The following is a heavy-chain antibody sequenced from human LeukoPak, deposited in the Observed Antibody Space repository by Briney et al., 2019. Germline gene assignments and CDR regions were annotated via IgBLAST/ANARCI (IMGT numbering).Heavy chain of an antibody. V-gene: IGHV1-18*01. Sequence: ASVKVSCKASGYTFTSYGISWVRQAPGQGLEWMGWISAYNGNTNYAQKLQGRVTMTTDTSTSTAYTELRSLRSDDTAVYYCARDKEERYYYDSRPFDYWGQGTLVTVSS. CDR1: GYTFTSYG. CDR3: ARDKEERYYYDSRPFDY. D-gene: IGHD3-22*01. J-gene: IGHJ4*02. CDR2: ISAYNGNT.